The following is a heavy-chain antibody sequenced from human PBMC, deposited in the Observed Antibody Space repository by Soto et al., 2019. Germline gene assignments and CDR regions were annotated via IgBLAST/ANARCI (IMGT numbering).Heavy chain of an antibody. J-gene: IGHJ4*02. Sequence: ASVKVSCKASGGTFSSYAISWVRQAPGQGLEWMGGIIPIFGTANYAQKFQGRVTITADESTSTAYMELSSLRSEDTAVYYCATTRNRQYSSSPGLDYWGQGTLVTVSS. CDR1: GGTFSSYA. V-gene: IGHV1-69*13. CDR2: IIPIFGTA. D-gene: IGHD6-6*01. CDR3: ATTRNRQYSSSPGLDY.